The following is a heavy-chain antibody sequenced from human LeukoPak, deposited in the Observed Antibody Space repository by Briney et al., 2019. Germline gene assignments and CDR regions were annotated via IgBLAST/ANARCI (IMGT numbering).Heavy chain of an antibody. CDR3: AKEGARLGTAVSGPFDY. Sequence: PGGSLRLSCAASGFTFDDYAMHWVRQAPGKGLEWVSGIIWNSSNIDYADSVKGRFTISRDNAKNSLYVQMISLRPEDTALYYCAKEGARLGTAVSGPFDYWGQGTLVTVSS. CDR1: GFTFDDYA. V-gene: IGHV3-9*01. J-gene: IGHJ4*02. CDR2: IIWNSSNI. D-gene: IGHD6-13*01.